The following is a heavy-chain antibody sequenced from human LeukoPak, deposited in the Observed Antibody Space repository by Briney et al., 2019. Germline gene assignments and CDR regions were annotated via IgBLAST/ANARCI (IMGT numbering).Heavy chain of an antibody. CDR2: MNPNSGNT. V-gene: IGHV1-8*02. D-gene: IGHD3-3*01. CDR3: ARVDRFLGSEDV. Sequence: ASVKVSCKASGYTFTSYYMHWVRQATGQGLEWMGWMNPNSGNTGYAQKFQGRVTMTRNTSISTAYMELSSLRSEDTAVYYCARVDRFLGSEDVWGQGTTVTVSS. CDR1: GYTFTSYY. J-gene: IGHJ6*02.